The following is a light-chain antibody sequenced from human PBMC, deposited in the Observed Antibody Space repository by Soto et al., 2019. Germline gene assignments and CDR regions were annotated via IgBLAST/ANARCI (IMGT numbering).Light chain of an antibody. CDR3: QQYNHWPL. Sequence: EIVMTQSPATLSVSPGERATLSCRASQSVSSNLAWYQQKPGQAPRLLIYGASTRATGIPARFSGSGSGTEFTLTISRLQSEDFAVYYWQQYNHWPLLGQGTKLEIK. V-gene: IGKV3-15*01. CDR1: QSVSSN. J-gene: IGKJ2*01. CDR2: GAS.